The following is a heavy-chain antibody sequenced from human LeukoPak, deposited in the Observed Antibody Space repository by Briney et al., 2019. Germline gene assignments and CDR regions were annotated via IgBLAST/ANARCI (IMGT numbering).Heavy chain of an antibody. Sequence: PGGTLRLSCAASGFTFSSYGMSWVRQAPGKGLEWVANIKQDGSEKYYVDSVKGRFTISRDNAKNSLYLQMNSLRAEDTAVYYCAGGIAVAGKDWGQGTLVTVSS. D-gene: IGHD6-19*01. CDR3: AGGIAVAGKD. CDR1: GFTFSSYG. CDR2: IKQDGSEK. J-gene: IGHJ4*02. V-gene: IGHV3-7*01.